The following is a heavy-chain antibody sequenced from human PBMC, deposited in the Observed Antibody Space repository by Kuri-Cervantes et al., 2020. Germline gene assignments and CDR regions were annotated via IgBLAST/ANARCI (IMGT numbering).Heavy chain of an antibody. D-gene: IGHD5-18*01. J-gene: IGHJ1*01. CDR1: GGSVSRSNYY. Sequence: SETLSLTCTVSGGSVSRSNYYWGWVRQTPGKGLEWVASVLYRGNTYYSPSLKRRVTISVDASNNQFSLRLNSVTAADTAIYYCVGHTYIQMCYFQTWGQGTLVTVSS. V-gene: IGHV4-39*01. CDR2: VLYRGNT. CDR3: VGHTYIQMCYFQT.